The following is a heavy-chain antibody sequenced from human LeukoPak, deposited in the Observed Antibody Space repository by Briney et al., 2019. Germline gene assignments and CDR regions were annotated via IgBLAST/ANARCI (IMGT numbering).Heavy chain of an antibody. CDR1: GYSFTSYW. Sequence: GESLKISCKGSGYSFTSYWISWVRQMPGKGLEWMGRIDPSDSYTNYSPSFQGHVTISADRSISTAYLQWSSLKASDTAMYYCARRGDYVWGSYRMYYFDYWGQGTLVTVSS. CDR3: ARRGDYVWGSYRMYYFDY. V-gene: IGHV5-10-1*01. D-gene: IGHD3-16*02. CDR2: IDPSDSYT. J-gene: IGHJ4*02.